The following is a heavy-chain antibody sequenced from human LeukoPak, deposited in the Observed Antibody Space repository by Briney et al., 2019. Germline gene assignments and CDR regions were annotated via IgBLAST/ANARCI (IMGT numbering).Heavy chain of an antibody. V-gene: IGHV1-18*01. J-gene: IGHJ4*02. CDR3: ARDRLYCSGGSCYSDY. CDR1: GYTFTSYV. CDR2: ISAYNGNT. Sequence: ASVKVSCKASGYTFTSYVISWVRQAPGLGLEWMGWISAYNGNTNYAQKLQGRVTMTTDTSTSTAYMELRSLRSDDTAVYYCARDRLYCSGGSCYSDYWGQGTLVTVSS. D-gene: IGHD2-15*01.